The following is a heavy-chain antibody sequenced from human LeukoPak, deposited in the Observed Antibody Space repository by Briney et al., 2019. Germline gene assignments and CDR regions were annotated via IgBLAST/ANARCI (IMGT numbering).Heavy chain of an antibody. J-gene: IGHJ3*02. CDR1: GGSISSYY. CDR3: ARGEDASDAFDI. V-gene: IGHV4-59*01. Sequence: QPSETLSLTCTVSGGSISSYYWSWIRQPPGKGLEWIEYIYYSGSTNYNPSLKSRVTISVDTSRNQFSLKLSSVTAADTAVYYCARGEDASDAFDIWGQGTMVTVSS. CDR2: IYYSGST.